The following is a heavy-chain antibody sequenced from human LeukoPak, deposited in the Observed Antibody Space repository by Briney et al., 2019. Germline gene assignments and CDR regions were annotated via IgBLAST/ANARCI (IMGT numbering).Heavy chain of an antibody. J-gene: IGHJ4*02. CDR1: GYTFTSYG. CDR2: ISAYNGNT. V-gene: IGHV1-18*01. D-gene: IGHD3-22*01. CDR3: ARVDYYDSSGYFDY. Sequence: ASVKVSCKASGYTFTSYGISWVRQAPGQGLEWMGWISAYNGNTNYAQKLQGRVTMTTDTSTSTAYMELRSLRSDDTAVYYCARVDYYDSSGYFDYWAKGTLVTVSS.